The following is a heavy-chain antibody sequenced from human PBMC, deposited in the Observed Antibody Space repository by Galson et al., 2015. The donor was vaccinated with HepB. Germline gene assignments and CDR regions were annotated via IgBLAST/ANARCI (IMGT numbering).Heavy chain of an antibody. CDR3: ASAPWRGIAARLWYYYYGMDV. CDR1: GFTFSSYG. CDR2: ISYDGSNK. V-gene: IGHV3-30*03. J-gene: IGHJ6*02. D-gene: IGHD6-6*01. Sequence: SLRLSCAASGFTFSSYGMHWVRQAPGKGLEWVAVISYDGSNKYYADSVKGRFTISRDNSKNTLYLQMNSLRAEDTAVYYCASAPWRGIAARLWYYYYGMDVWGQGTTVTVSS.